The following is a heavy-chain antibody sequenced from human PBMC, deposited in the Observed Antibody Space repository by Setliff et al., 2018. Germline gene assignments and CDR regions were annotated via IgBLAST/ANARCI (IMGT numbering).Heavy chain of an antibody. CDR2: IYTSGST. V-gene: IGHV4-59*08. CDR3: ARHFRSSKVQFLEYLTDYYFDS. CDR1: GGSFTTYY. J-gene: IGHJ4*02. Sequence: SETLSLTCTVSGGSFTTYYWSWIRQSPGKGLEWIGHIYTSGSTNYNPSLKSRVTISVDTSNNHFSLKLSSVTAADTAVYYCARHFRSSKVQFLEYLTDYYFDSWGQGTLVTVSS. D-gene: IGHD3-3*01.